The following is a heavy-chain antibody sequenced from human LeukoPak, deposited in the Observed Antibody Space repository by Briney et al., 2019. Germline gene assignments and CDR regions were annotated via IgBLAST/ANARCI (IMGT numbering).Heavy chain of an antibody. CDR1: GYSISSGHY. D-gene: IGHD2-21*02. J-gene: IGHJ3*01. CDR2: MYHSGST. V-gene: IGHV4-38-2*02. CDR3: ARVAIHCSGDCYSDALDL. Sequence: ASETLSLTCTVSGYSISSGHYWGWIRQPPGKGLEWIRSMYHSGSTYYNPPLKSRVTISEDTSKNQFSLKLRSVTAADTAVYYCARVAIHCSGDCYSDALDLWGQGTMVTVSS.